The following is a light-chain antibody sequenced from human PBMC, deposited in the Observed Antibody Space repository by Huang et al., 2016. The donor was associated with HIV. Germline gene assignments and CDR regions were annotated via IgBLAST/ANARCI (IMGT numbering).Light chain of an antibody. V-gene: IGKV2-30*02. Sequence: DVVLTQSPLSLPVTLGQPVSISCKSSHSLLHSDGNTYLNWFLQRPGQSPRRLIYKVSNRDFGVPARFSGSGSGADFTLTISRVEADDIGVYYCMQGTHWPQTFGQGTKVEVK. J-gene: IGKJ1*01. CDR1: HSLLHSDGNTY. CDR2: KVS. CDR3: MQGTHWPQT.